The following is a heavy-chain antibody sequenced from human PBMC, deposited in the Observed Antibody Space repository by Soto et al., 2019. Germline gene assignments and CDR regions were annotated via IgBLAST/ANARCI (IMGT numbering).Heavy chain of an antibody. CDR2: IYYSGST. CDR1: GGSISRGDYY. V-gene: IGHV4-30-4*01. D-gene: IGHD3-10*01. J-gene: IGHJ6*02. Sequence: SETLSLTCTVSGGSISRGDYYWSWIRQPPGKGLEWIGYIYYSGSTYYNPSLKSRVTISVDTSKNQFSLKLSSVTAADTAVYYCARDAKVRGVNRYGMDVWGQGTTVTVSS. CDR3: ARDAKVRGVNRYGMDV.